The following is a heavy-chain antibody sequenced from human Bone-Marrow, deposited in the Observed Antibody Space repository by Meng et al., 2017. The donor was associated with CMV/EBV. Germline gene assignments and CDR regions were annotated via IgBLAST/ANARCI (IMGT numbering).Heavy chain of an antibody. CDR1: GFTFTHYF. D-gene: IGHD6-6*01. CDR3: ARDLRVAARRRGWDNWFDP. V-gene: IGHV1-2*02. J-gene: IGHJ5*02. Sequence: ASVKVSCKTSGFTFTHYFLHWVRQAPGQGLEWVGYINPNSGATNSAQTFQGRVTMTTDTSITTAYMELSRLRSDDTAVYYCARDLRVAARRRGWDNWFDPWGQGTLVTVSS. CDR2: INPNSGAT.